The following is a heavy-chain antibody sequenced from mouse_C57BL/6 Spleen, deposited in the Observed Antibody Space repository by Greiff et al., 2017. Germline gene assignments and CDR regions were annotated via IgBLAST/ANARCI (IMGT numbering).Heavy chain of an antibody. D-gene: IGHD1-1*01. Sequence: EVHLVESGPELVKPGASVKISCKASGYSFTDYNMNWVKQSNGKSLEWIGVINPNYGTTSYNQKFKGKATLTVYQSSSTAYMQLNSLTSEDSAVYYGAREGYYYGSNYGFAYWGQGTLVTVSA. V-gene: IGHV1-39*01. CDR2: INPNYGTT. CDR1: GYSFTDYN. J-gene: IGHJ3*01. CDR3: AREGYYYGSNYGFAY.